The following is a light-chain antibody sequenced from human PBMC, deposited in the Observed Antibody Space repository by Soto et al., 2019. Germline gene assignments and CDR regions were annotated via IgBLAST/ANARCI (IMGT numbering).Light chain of an antibody. V-gene: IGKV4-1*01. Sequence: DIVMTQSPDSLAVSLGERATINCKSSQTVLYSSNNKNYLAWYQQIAGQPPKLLIYWASTRESGVPDRFSGSGSETNFTLTISSLQAEDVAVYYCQQYYSTPFTFGPGTKVDIK. CDR2: WAS. CDR1: QTVLYSSNNKNY. CDR3: QQYYSTPFT. J-gene: IGKJ3*01.